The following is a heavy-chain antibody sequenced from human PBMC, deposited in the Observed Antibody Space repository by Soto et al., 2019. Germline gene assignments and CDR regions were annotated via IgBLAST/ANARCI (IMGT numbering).Heavy chain of an antibody. D-gene: IGHD1-7*01. CDR1: GGSISSSSYY. Sequence: SETLSLTCTVSGGSISSSSYYWGWIRQPPGKGLEWIGSIYYSGSTYYNPSLKSRVTISVDTSKNQFSLKLSSVTAADTAVYYCARHGGNWNYEEVNWFDPRGQGXLVPV. CDR3: ARHGGNWNYEEVNWFDP. CDR2: IYYSGST. J-gene: IGHJ5*02. V-gene: IGHV4-39*01.